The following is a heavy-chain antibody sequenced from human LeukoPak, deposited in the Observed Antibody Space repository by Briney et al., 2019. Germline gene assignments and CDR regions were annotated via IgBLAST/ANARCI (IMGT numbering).Heavy chain of an antibody. D-gene: IGHD3-9*01. CDR3: ARGNSRSRYYDILTGYSPYNWFDP. Sequence: GASVKVSCKASGYTFTGYYMHWVRQAPGQGLEWMGWINPNSGGTNYAQKFQGWVTMTRDTSISTAYMELSRLRSDDTAVYYCARGNSRSRYYDILTGYSPYNWFDPWGQGTLVTVSS. CDR1: GYTFTGYY. V-gene: IGHV1-2*04. J-gene: IGHJ5*02. CDR2: INPNSGGT.